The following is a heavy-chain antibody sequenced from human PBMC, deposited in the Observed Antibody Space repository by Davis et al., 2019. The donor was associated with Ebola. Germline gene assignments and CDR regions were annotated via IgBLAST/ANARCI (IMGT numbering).Heavy chain of an antibody. CDR3: ARVAVAGPKGYYYYGMDV. V-gene: IGHV3-53*01. J-gene: IGHJ6*04. Sequence: WGSLRLSCAASGFTVSSNYMSWVRQAPGKGLEWVSVIYRGGSTYYADSVKGRFTISRDNSKNTLYLQMNSLRAEDTAVYYWARVAVAGPKGYYYYGMDVWGKGTTVTVSS. CDR2: IYRGGST. CDR1: GFTVSSNY. D-gene: IGHD6-19*01.